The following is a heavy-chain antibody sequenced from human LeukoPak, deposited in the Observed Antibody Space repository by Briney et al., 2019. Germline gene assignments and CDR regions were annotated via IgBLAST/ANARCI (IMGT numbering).Heavy chain of an antibody. CDR1: GYTFTGYY. CDR2: INPNSGGT. CDR3: ARRSSNSSTPFDY. Sequence: GASVKVSCKASGYTFTGYYMHWVRQAPGQGLEWMGWINPNSGGTNYAQKFQGRVTMTRDTSISTAYMELSRLRYDDTAVYYCARRSSNSSTPFDYWGQGTLVTVSS. D-gene: IGHD6-6*01. V-gene: IGHV1-2*02. J-gene: IGHJ4*02.